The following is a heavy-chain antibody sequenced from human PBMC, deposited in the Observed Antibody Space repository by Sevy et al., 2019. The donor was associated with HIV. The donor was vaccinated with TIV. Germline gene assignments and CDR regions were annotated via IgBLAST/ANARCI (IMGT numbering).Heavy chain of an antibody. D-gene: IGHD6-19*01. V-gene: IGHV1-2*02. CDR2: INPNSGGT. J-gene: IGHJ4*02. Sequence: ASVKVSCKASGYTFTGYYMHWVRQAPGQGLEWMGWINPNSGGTNYAQKFQGRVTMTRDTSISTAYMELSRLRTDDTAVYYCARDSRGVEGLYSSGGYSSWVVYWGQGTLVTVSS. CDR3: ARDSRGVEGLYSSGGYSSWVVY. CDR1: GYTFTGYY.